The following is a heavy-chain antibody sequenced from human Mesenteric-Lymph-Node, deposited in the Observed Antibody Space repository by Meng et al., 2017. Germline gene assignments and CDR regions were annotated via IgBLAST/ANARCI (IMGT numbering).Heavy chain of an antibody. D-gene: IGHD1-14*01. Sequence: ASVKVSCKVSGYTLTELSMHWVRQAPGKGLEWMGGFDPEDGETIYAQKFQGRVTMTEDTSTDTAYMELSSLRSEDTAVYYCATSNPTMDRTNAFDIWGQGTMVTVSS. CDR3: ATSNPTMDRTNAFDI. J-gene: IGHJ3*02. V-gene: IGHV1-24*01. CDR1: GYTLTELS. CDR2: FDPEDGET.